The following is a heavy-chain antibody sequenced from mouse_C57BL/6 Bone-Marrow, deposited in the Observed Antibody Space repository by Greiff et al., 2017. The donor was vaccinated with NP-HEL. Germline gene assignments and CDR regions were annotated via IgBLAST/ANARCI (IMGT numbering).Heavy chain of an antibody. CDR3: ARSHHYYGRRGFAY. CDR2: ILPGSGST. J-gene: IGHJ3*01. Sequence: VKLVESGAELMKPGASVKLSCKATGYTFTGYWIEWVKQRPGHGLEWIGEILPGSGSTNYNEKFKGKATFTADTSSNTAYMQLSSLTTEDSAIYYCARSHHYYGRRGFAYWGQGTLVTVSA. D-gene: IGHD1-1*01. CDR1: GYTFTGYW. V-gene: IGHV1-9*01.